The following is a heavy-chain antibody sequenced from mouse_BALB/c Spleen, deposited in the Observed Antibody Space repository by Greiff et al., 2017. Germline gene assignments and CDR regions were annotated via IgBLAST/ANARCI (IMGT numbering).Heavy chain of an antibody. D-gene: IGHD2-14*01. V-gene: IGHV1S41*01. Sequence: DLVKPGASVKLSCKASGYTFTSYWINWIKQRPGQGLEWIGRIAPGSGSTYYNEMFKGKATLTVDTSSSTAYIQLSSLSSEDSAVYFCARSYRYDRPWFAYWGQGTLVTVSA. CDR3: ARSYRYDRPWFAY. CDR2: IAPGSGST. CDR1: GYTFTSYW. J-gene: IGHJ3*01.